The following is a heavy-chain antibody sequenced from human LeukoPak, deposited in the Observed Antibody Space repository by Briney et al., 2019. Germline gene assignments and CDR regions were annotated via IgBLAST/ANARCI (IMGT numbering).Heavy chain of an antibody. J-gene: IGHJ5*02. Sequence: SETLSLTCAVYGGSFSGYYWSLIRQPPGKGLEWIGEINHSGSTNYNPSLKSRVTISVDTSKNQFSLKLSSVTAADTAVYYCARHKGRYCSGGSCYHNWFDPWGQGTLVTVSS. V-gene: IGHV4-34*01. CDR2: INHSGST. CDR1: GGSFSGYY. D-gene: IGHD2-15*01. CDR3: ARHKGRYCSGGSCYHNWFDP.